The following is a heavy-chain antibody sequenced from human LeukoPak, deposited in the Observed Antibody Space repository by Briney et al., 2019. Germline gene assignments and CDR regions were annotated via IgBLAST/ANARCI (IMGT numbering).Heavy chain of an antibody. CDR1: GDSISNLY. J-gene: IGHJ6*03. D-gene: IGHD6-19*01. V-gene: IGHV4-59*01. Sequence: PSETLSLTCTVSGDSISNLYWTWIRQTPGKGLEWIGYIFYSGRTNYNPSLNSRVTISIDTSKNQFSLKLTSVTAADTAVYYCAREYSSGWYYIDVWGKGTTVIVSS. CDR3: AREYSSGWYYIDV. CDR2: IFYSGRT.